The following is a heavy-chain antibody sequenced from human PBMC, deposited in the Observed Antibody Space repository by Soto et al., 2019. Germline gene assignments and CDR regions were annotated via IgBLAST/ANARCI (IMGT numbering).Heavy chain of an antibody. Sequence: DVQLLESGGHLVQPGGSLRLSCAASGFTFSSYAMSWVRQAPGKGLEWVSSVSAGGDMTYYSDSVKGRFTISRENSNNALFLQMNSLRIEDTSLYYCARGDRGGSGSPASYYYSGLDVWGQGVTVTVS. CDR2: VSAGGDMT. V-gene: IGHV3-23*01. CDR3: ARGDRGGSGSPASYYYSGLDV. CDR1: GFTFSSYA. D-gene: IGHD3-10*01. J-gene: IGHJ6*02.